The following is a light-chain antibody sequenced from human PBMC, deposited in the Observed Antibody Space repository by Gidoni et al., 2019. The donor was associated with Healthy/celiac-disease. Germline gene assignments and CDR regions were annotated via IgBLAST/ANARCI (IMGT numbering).Light chain of an antibody. CDR2: GAS. J-gene: IGKJ2*01. Sequence: EIVITHSPATLSVSPGDRATPSCRASQSVSSNLAWYQQKPGQAPRLLIYGASTRATGIPARFSGSGSGTEFTLTISSLQSEDFAVYYCQQYNNWPPYTFGQGTKLEIK. CDR1: QSVSSN. V-gene: IGKV3-15*01. CDR3: QQYNNWPPYT.